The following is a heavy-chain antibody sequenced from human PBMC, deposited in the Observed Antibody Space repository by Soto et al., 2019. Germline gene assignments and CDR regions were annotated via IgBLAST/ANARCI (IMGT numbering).Heavy chain of an antibody. CDR1: GGTFSSYA. J-gene: IGHJ5*02. Sequence: QVQLVQSGAEVKKPGSSVKVSCKASGGTFSSYAISWVRQAPGQGLEWMGGIIPIFGTANYAQKFQGRVTIAADESTSTAYMKLSSLRSEDTAVYYCARASYSSSWYGVVTPFDPWGQGTLVTVSS. CDR3: ARASYSSSWYGVVTPFDP. CDR2: IIPIFGTA. D-gene: IGHD6-13*01. V-gene: IGHV1-69*12.